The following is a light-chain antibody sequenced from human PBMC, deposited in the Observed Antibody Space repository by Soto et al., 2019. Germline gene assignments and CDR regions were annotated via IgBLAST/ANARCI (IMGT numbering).Light chain of an antibody. CDR2: DAS. J-gene: IGKJ4*01. CDR1: QSVSSY. Sequence: EIVLTQSPATLSLSPGERATLSCRASQSVSSYLAWYQQKPGQAPGLLIYDASNRATGIPARFSGSGSGTDFALTISRLEPEDFAVYYCQQRSKWPLTFGGGTKVEIK. CDR3: QQRSKWPLT. V-gene: IGKV3-11*01.